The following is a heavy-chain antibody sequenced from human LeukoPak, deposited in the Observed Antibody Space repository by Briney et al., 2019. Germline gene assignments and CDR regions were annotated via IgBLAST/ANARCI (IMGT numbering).Heavy chain of an antibody. CDR2: ITSRGEST. CDR3: ARDRPNYYGSDGHYYRRDGDY. D-gene: IGHD3-22*01. J-gene: IGHJ4*02. CDR1: GFTFSIYA. V-gene: IGHV3-23*01. Sequence: PGGSLLLSCAASGFTFSIYAMSWVRQAPGKGLQWVSSITSRGESTWYVDSVKGRFTNTRDNSENTLYLQMHSLRAEDTAVYYCARDRPNYYGSDGHYYRRDGDYWGRGTLVSVSS.